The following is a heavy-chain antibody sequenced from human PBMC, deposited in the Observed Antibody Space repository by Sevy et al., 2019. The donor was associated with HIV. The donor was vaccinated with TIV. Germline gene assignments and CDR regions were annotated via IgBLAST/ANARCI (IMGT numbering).Heavy chain of an antibody. CDR3: ARDRGLRLYSSSWYGWFDP. D-gene: IGHD6-13*01. V-gene: IGHV6-1*01. CDR2: TYYRSKWYN. Sequence: QSQNLSLTCAISGDSVSSNSAAWNWIRQSPSRGLEWLGRTYYRSKWYNDYAVSVKSRITINPDTSKNQFSLQLNSVTPEDTAVYYCARDRGLRLYSSSWYGWFDPWGQGTLVTVSS. J-gene: IGHJ5*02. CDR1: GDSVSSNSAA.